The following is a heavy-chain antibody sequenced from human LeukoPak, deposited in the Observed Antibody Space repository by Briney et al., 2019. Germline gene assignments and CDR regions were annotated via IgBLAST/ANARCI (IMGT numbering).Heavy chain of an antibody. V-gene: IGHV4-38-2*02. J-gene: IGHJ5*02. CDR2: IYHSGST. CDR3: AREIGYSYGSNWFDP. CDR1: GYSISSGYY. D-gene: IGHD5-18*01. Sequence: PSETLSLTCAVSGYSISSGYYWGWIRQPPGKGLEWIGSIYHSGSTHYNPSLKSRVTISVDTSKNQFSLKLSSVTAADTAVYYCAREIGYSYGSNWFDPWGQGTLVTVSS.